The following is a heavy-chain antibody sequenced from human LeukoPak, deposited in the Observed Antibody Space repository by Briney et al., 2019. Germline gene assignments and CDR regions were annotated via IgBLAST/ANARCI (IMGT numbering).Heavy chain of an antibody. J-gene: IGHJ4*02. D-gene: IGHD3-16*02. CDR3: AKDHARLGELSSTFDY. CDR1: GFTFSSYA. CDR2: ISGSGGST. Sequence: QPGGSLRLSCAASGFTFSSYAMSWVRQALGKGLEWVSAISGSGGSTYYADSVKGRFTISRDNSKNTLYLQMNSLRAEDTAVYYCAKDHARLGELSSTFDYWGQGTLVTVSS. V-gene: IGHV3-23*01.